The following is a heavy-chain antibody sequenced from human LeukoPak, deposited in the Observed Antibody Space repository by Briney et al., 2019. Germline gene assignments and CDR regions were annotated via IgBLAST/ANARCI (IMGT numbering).Heavy chain of an antibody. CDR2: ISAYNGNT. J-gene: IGHJ5*02. Sequence: ASVKVSCKASGYTFTSYGISWVRQAPGQGLEWMGWISAYNGNTNYAQKFQGRVTMTWDTSISTAYMELSSLRSDDTAVYYCTSDTYYYDSTGLGHWFDPWGQGTLVTVSS. V-gene: IGHV1-18*01. CDR1: GYTFTSYG. CDR3: TSDTYYYDSTGLGHWFDP. D-gene: IGHD3-22*01.